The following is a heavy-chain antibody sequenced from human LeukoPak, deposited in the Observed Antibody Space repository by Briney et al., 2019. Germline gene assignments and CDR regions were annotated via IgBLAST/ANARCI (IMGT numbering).Heavy chain of an antibody. CDR3: AGRYYDILTGGREGFDY. V-gene: IGHV3-30*04. D-gene: IGHD3-9*01. Sequence: GGSLRLSCAASGSTFSTYAMHWVRQAPGKGLEWVAVISYDGSNKYYADSVKGRFIISGDNSKNTLSLQMNSLRAEDTAVYYCAGRYYDILTGGREGFDYWGQGTLVTVSS. CDR1: GSTFSTYA. CDR2: ISYDGSNK. J-gene: IGHJ4*02.